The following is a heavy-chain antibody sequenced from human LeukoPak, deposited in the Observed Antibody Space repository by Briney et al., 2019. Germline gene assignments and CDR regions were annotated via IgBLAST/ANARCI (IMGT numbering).Heavy chain of an antibody. CDR3: ARKYSSGWLLPNDY. Sequence: EASVTVSCKASGYTFTSYGISWVPQAPGQGLEWMGWISAYNGNTNYAHKLQGRVTMTTDTSTRTAYMELRSLRSDDTAVYYCARKYSSGWLLPNDYWGQGTLVTVSS. D-gene: IGHD6-19*01. CDR2: ISAYNGNT. CDR1: GYTFTSYG. V-gene: IGHV1-18*01. J-gene: IGHJ4*02.